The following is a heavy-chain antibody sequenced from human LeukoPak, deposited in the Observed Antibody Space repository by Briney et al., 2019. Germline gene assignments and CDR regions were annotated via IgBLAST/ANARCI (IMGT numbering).Heavy chain of an antibody. CDR2: ISDDGTNK. CDR3: AKLEDYGDYGSFDF. CDR1: GFTFSNSA. D-gene: IGHD4-17*01. J-gene: IGHJ4*02. V-gene: IGHV3-30*04. Sequence: GGSLRLSCAASGFTFSNSAIHWVRQAPGKGLEWVAVISDDGTNKYYSDSVKGRVTISRDNSKNTLYLQMNRLRAEDMAMYYCAKLEDYGDYGSFDFWGQGTMVTVSS.